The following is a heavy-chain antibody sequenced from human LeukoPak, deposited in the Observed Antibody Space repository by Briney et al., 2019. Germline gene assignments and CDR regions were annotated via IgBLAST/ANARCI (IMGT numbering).Heavy chain of an antibody. J-gene: IGHJ4*02. CDR3: ARDLRRGLDY. CDR1: GFAFSSYA. D-gene: IGHD2-15*01. CDR2: ISYDGSNK. V-gene: IGHV3-30*04. Sequence: PGRSLILSFAASGFAFSSYAMHWVRRAPGKGVEWVAVISYDGSNKYYSDSVKGRFTISRDNSKNTLYLQMNSLRAEDTAVYYCARDLRRGLDYWGQGTLVTVSS.